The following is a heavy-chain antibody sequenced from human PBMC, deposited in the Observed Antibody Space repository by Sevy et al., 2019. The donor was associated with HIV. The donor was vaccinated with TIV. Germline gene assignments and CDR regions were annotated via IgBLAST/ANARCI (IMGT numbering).Heavy chain of an antibody. CDR3: VREKEEGASSLDY. Sequence: GGSLRLSCATCGFNFRNSWMAWVRQIPGKGLEFLADIKQDGYETYYVDSVKGRFTISRDNAKNSLHLQMNSLRAEDTSRYFCVREKEEGASSLDYWGQGTPVTVSS. CDR1: GFNFRNSW. D-gene: IGHD1-26*01. CDR2: IKQDGYET. J-gene: IGHJ4*02. V-gene: IGHV3-7*03.